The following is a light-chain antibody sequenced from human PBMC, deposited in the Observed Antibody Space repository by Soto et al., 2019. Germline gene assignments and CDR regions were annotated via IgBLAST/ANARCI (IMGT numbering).Light chain of an antibody. CDR2: HVS. CDR1: SSDVGGYNY. Sequence: QSALTQPASVSGSPGQSITISCTGTSSDVGGYNYVSWYQQHPGKAPKLMIYHVSNRPSGVSNRFSGSKSDNTASLTISGLQSEDVADYYCNSYTSSSTYVFGTVTKVTVL. J-gene: IGLJ1*01. CDR3: NSYTSSSTYV. V-gene: IGLV2-14*01.